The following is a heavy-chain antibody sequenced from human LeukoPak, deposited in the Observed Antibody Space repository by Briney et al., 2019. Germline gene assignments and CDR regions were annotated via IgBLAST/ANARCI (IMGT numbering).Heavy chain of an antibody. V-gene: IGHV3-33*01. CDR2: IWYDESNK. J-gene: IGHJ4*02. CDR1: GFSSYG. CDR3: ARDGFSSSWYGRALDY. Sequence: GGSLRLSCAASGFSSYGMHWVRQAPAKGLEWVAVIWYDESNKYYADSVKGLFTISRDNYRNTLDLQRNSLRAEDTAVYYCARDGFSSSWYGRALDYWGQGTLVTVSS. D-gene: IGHD6-13*01.